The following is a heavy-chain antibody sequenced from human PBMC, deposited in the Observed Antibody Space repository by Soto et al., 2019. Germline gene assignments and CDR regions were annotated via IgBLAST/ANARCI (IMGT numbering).Heavy chain of an antibody. D-gene: IGHD3-10*01. Sequence: QVQLVESGGGLVKPGGSLRLSFAASGITLSDYSMSWIRQAPGKGLEWVSYISNNNRHTNYADSVKGRFTISKDNAKKSLYLQMSSLRVEDTAVYYCARHKLYGSGTGAGYGMDVWGQGSTVTVSS. V-gene: IGHV3-11*05. CDR1: GITLSDYS. J-gene: IGHJ6*02. CDR2: ISNNNRHT. CDR3: ARHKLYGSGTGAGYGMDV.